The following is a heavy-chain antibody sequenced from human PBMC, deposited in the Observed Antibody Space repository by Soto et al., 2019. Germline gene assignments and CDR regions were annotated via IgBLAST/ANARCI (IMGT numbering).Heavy chain of an antibody. D-gene: IGHD6-19*01. CDR2: ITTSSTSI. CDR1: GFTFSSYS. Sequence: EVQLVESGGGLVKPGGSLRLAFAASGFTFSSYSMNWVRQAPGKGLEWVSTITTSSTSIYYEDSVKGLFTISRDNAKNSLYLKMNRLRVEDTAVYYCARVQWLASHIWGQGTMVTVSS. CDR3: ARVQWLASHI. V-gene: IGHV3-21*01. J-gene: IGHJ3*02.